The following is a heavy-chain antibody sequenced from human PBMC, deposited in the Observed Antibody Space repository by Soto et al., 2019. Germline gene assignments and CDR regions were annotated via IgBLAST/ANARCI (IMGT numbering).Heavy chain of an antibody. J-gene: IGHJ5*02. CDR2: ISAYNGNT. Sequence: ASVKVSCKASGYTFTSYGISWVRQAPGQGLEWMGWISAYNGNTNYAQKLQGRVTMTTDTSTSTAYMELRSSVTAADTAVYYCARLVQLLQGRWFDPWGQGTLVTVSS. CDR3: ARLVQLLQGRWFDP. D-gene: IGHD2-15*01. CDR1: GYTFTSYG. V-gene: IGHV1-18*01.